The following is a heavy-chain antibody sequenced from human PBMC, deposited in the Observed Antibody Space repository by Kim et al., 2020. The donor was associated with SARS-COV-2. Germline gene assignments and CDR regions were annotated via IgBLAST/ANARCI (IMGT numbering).Heavy chain of an antibody. V-gene: IGHV5-10-1*01. D-gene: IGHD2-8*01. Sequence: GESLKISCKGSGYNFTNHWISWVRQLPGKGLEWMGKIDPSDSCTNYGPSFQGHVTISADKSITTAYLQWSSLKASDTAIYFCARRMGGMDVWGQGTTVTVSS. J-gene: IGHJ6*02. CDR2: IDPSDSCT. CDR1: GYNFTNHW. CDR3: ARRMGGMDV.